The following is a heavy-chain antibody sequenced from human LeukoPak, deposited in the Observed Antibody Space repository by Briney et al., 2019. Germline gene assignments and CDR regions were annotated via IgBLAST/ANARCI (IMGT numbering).Heavy chain of an antibody. J-gene: IGHJ6*03. CDR2: INPNSGGT. D-gene: IGHD3-10*01. CDR3: ARATHSMVRGVTLKRYYYYYMDV. CDR1: GYTFTGYY. V-gene: IGHV1-2*02. Sequence: ASVKVSCKASGYTFTGYYMHWVRQAPGQGLEWMGWINPNSGGTNYAQKFQGRVTMTRDTSISTAYMELSSLRSEDTAVYYCARATHSMVRGVTLKRYYYYYMDVWGKGTTVTISS.